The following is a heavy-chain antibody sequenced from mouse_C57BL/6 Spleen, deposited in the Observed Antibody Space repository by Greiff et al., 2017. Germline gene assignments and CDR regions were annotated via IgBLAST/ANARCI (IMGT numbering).Heavy chain of an antibody. CDR2: IHPNSGST. V-gene: IGHV1-64*01. CDR1: GYTFTSYW. J-gene: IGHJ3*01. Sequence: QVQLKQPGAELVKPGASVKLSCKASGYTFTSYWMHWVKQRPGQGLEWIGMIHPNSGSTNYNEKFKSKATLTVDKSSSTAYMQLSSLTSEDSAVYYCARDYSNYVGAYWGQGTLVTVSA. CDR3: ARDYSNYVGAY. D-gene: IGHD2-5*01.